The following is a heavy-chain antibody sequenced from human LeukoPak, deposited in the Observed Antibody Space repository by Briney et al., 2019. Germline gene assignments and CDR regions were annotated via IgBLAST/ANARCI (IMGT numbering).Heavy chain of an antibody. CDR2: IYYSGST. V-gene: IGHV4-30-4*01. CDR3: ARAVQWDLRFDY. J-gene: IGHJ4*02. D-gene: IGHD1-26*01. Sequence: PSETLSLTCTVSGGSISSGDYYWSWIRQPPGKGLEWIGYIYYSGSTYYNPSLKSRVTISVDTSKNQFSLKLSSVTAADTAVYYCARAVQWDLRFDYWGQGTLVTVSS. CDR1: GGSISSGDYY.